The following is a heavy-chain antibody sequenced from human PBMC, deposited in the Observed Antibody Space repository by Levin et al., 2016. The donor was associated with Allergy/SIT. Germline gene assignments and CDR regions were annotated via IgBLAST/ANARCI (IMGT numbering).Heavy chain of an antibody. D-gene: IGHD2-15*01. CDR3: STGGDYYYMDV. CDR1: GGSVSSGSYY. J-gene: IGHJ6*03. CDR2: IYYSGST. V-gene: IGHV4-61*01. Sequence: SETLSLTCTVSGGSVSSGSYYWSWIRQPPGKGLEWIGYIYYSGSTNYNPSLKSRVTISVDTSKNQFSLKLSSVTAADTAVYYCSTGGDYYYMDVWGKGTTVTVSS.